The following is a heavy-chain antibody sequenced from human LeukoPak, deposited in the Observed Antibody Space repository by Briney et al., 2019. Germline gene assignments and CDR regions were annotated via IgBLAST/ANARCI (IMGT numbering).Heavy chain of an antibody. CDR2: ISRSGSTR. CDR1: GFTFSDYY. CDR3: ARTAYYYDSSGYDDAFDI. V-gene: IGHV3-11*01. J-gene: IGHJ3*02. D-gene: IGHD3-22*01. Sequence: GGSLRLSCAASGFTFSDYYMSWIRQAPGKGLEWVSHISRSGSTRYYAGSLKGRFTISRDNAKNSLYLQMNSLRAEDTAVYYCARTAYYYDSSGYDDAFDIWGQGTMVTVSS.